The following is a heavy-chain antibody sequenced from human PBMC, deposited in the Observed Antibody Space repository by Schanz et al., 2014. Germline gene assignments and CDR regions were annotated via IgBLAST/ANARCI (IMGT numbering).Heavy chain of an antibody. D-gene: IGHD2-15*01. V-gene: IGHV3-30*02. CDR1: GFTFSDYG. Sequence: VQLVESGGGVVQPGGSLRLSCAASGFTFSDYGMDWVRQAPGKGLEWVSFIPDNGDSKYYADSVKGRFTSSRDNSKNSLYLQMISLKTEVSAVYDFAKCTTCSDTQDAFDIWGQGTMVTVSS. J-gene: IGHJ3*02. CDR2: IPDNGDSK. CDR3: AKCTTCSDTQDAFDI.